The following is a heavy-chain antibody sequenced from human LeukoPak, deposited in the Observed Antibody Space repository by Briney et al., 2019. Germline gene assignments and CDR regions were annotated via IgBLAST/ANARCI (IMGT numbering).Heavy chain of an antibody. CDR2: IYHSGST. D-gene: IGHD3-9*01. V-gene: IGHV4-4*02. CDR1: GGSISSSNW. CDR3: ARVDYDILTGLDY. Sequence: SGTLSLTCAVSGGSISSSNWWSWVRQPPGKGLEWIGEIYHSGSTNYNPSLKSRVTISVDKSKNQFSLKLSSVTAADTAVYYCARVDYDILTGLDYWGQGTLVTVSS. J-gene: IGHJ4*02.